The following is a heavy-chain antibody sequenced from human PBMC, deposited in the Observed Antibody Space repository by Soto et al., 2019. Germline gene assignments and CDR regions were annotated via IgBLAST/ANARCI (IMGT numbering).Heavy chain of an antibody. CDR1: GGSISSSSYY. V-gene: IGHV4-39*01. CDR2: IYYSGST. D-gene: IGHD6-13*01. CDR3: ARRSSSYPRPHNWFDP. Sequence: QLQLQESGPGLVKPSETLSLTCTVSGGSISSSSYYWGWIRQPPGKGLEWIGSIYYSGSTYYNPSLKSRVTISVDTSKNQFSLKLSSVTAADTAVYYCARRSSSYPRPHNWFDPWGQGTLVTVSS. J-gene: IGHJ5*02.